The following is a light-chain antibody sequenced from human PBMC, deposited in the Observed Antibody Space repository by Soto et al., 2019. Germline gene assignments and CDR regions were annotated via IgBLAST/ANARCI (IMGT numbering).Light chain of an antibody. CDR1: QGIGND. V-gene: IGKV1-17*01. CDR3: PQYNSYPLT. CDR2: AAS. Sequence: DIQMTQSPSSLSASVGDRITITCRASQGIGNDLGWYQQKPGNAPKRLIFAASSLQSGVPSRFSGSESGTEFTLTISSLQPDDFATYYCPQYNSYPLTFGGGTKVEVK. J-gene: IGKJ4*01.